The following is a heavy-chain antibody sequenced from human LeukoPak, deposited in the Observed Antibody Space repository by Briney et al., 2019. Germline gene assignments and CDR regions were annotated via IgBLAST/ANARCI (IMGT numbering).Heavy chain of an antibody. V-gene: IGHV4-4*09. CDR2: ICTSGST. J-gene: IGHJ4*02. CDR3: ARGAYYFDY. Sequence: SETLSLTCTVSGGSISSYYWSWIRQPPGKGLEWIGYICTSGSTNYNPSLKSRVTISVDTSKNQFSLKLTSVTAADTAVYYCARGAYYFDYWGQGTLVTVSS. CDR1: GGSISSYY. D-gene: IGHD1-26*01.